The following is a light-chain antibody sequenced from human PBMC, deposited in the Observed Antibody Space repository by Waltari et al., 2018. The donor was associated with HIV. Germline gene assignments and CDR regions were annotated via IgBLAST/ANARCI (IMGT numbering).Light chain of an antibody. CDR2: AAS. J-gene: IGKJ2*01. CDR1: QPISSW. CDR3: QQTDSFPYT. Sequence: DIQMPQSPSSVSASVGDRVTITCRTSQPISSWLAWYQQKPGKAPELLIYAASSVQSWVPSRFSGSGSGTDFTLTISSLQPEDCATYYCQQTDSFPYTFGQGTKLRIK. V-gene: IGKV1D-12*01.